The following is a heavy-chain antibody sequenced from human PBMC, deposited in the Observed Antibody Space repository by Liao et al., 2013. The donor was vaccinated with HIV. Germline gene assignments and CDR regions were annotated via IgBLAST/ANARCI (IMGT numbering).Heavy chain of an antibody. Sequence: PGKALVWIGSMHYSGSTYHNPSLQSRVTISLDTSKNRFSLRLSSVTAADTAVYYCARDGAEYFQDWGQGTLVTVSS. CDR2: MHYSGST. V-gene: IGHV4-39*07. CDR3: ARDGAEYFQD. J-gene: IGHJ1*01.